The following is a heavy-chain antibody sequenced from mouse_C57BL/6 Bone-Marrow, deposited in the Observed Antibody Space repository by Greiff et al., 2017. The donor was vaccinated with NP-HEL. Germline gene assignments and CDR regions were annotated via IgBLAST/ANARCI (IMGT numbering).Heavy chain of an antibody. CDR1: GYAFSSSW. J-gene: IGHJ4*01. CDR2: IYPGDGDT. D-gene: IGHD1-1*02. CDR3: AYGLYYAMDY. Sequence: QVQLQQSGPELVKPGASVKISCKASGYAFSSSWMNWVKQRPGKGLEWIGRIYPGDGDTNYNGKFKGKATLTADKSSSTAYMQLSSLTSEDSAVYFCAYGLYYAMDYWGQGTSVTVSS. V-gene: IGHV1-82*01.